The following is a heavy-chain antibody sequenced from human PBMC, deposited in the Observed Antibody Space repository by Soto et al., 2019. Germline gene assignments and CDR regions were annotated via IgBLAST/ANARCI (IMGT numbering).Heavy chain of an antibody. CDR3: VKGEYYYDSSGYYPFDY. J-gene: IGHJ4*02. CDR2: LSTNGGST. CDR1: GATFSSYA. D-gene: IGHD3-22*01. Sequence: PGGSLRLSCVVSGATFSSYAMSWVRQAPGKGLEWVSSLSTNGGSTHYADSVKGRFTISRDNSKNTQYLQMSSLRADDTAVYYCVKGEYYYDSSGYYPFDYWGQGTLVTVSS. V-gene: IGHV3-64D*06.